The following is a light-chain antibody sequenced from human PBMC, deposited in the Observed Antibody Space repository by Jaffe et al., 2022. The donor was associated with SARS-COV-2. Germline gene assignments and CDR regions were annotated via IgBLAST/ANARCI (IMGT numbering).Light chain of an antibody. CDR3: SSYTTSTTLV. V-gene: IGLV2-14*01. J-gene: IGLJ2*01. Sequence: SALTQPASVSGSPGQSITISCTGTRTDVGGYNFVSWFQLYPGKAPKLLIYDVSNRPSGVSNRFSGSKSGNTASLTISGLQPEDEADYFCSSYTTSTTLVFGGGTRLTVL. CDR1: RTDVGGYNF. CDR2: DVS.